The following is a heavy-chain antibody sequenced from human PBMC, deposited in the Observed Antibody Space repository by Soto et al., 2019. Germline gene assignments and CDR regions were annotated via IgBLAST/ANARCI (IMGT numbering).Heavy chain of an antibody. D-gene: IGHD1-1*01. V-gene: IGHV4-4*07. CDR3: VRDGTKTLRDWFDP. CDR2: IYATGTT. J-gene: IGHJ5*02. CDR1: CASIIGFY. Sequence: SETLSLTCTFSCASIIGFYWSRIRKSAGKGLEWIGRIYATGTTDYNPSLKSRVMMSVDTSKKQFSLKLRSVTAADTAVYYCVRDGTKTLRDWFDPWGQGISVTVSS.